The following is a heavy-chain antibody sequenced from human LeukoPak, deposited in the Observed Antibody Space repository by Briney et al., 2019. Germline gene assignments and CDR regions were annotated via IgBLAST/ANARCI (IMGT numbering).Heavy chain of an antibody. V-gene: IGHV1-46*01. D-gene: IGHD6-19*01. CDR2: INPSGGST. Sequence: GASVKVSCKASGYTFTSYYMHWVRQAPGQGLEWMGIINPSGGSTSYAQKFQGRVTMTRDTSTSTVYMELSSLRPEDTAVYYCARGMTEYSSGWYSTVSDAFDIWGQGTMVTVSS. CDR1: GYTFTSYY. CDR3: ARGMTEYSSGWYSTVSDAFDI. J-gene: IGHJ3*02.